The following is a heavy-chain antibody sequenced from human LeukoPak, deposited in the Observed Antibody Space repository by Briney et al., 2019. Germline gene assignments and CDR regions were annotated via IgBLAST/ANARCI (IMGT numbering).Heavy chain of an antibody. J-gene: IGHJ4*02. CDR3: ARGGAGAVAGTGYYFDY. V-gene: IGHV3-7*01. CDR1: GFTFSSYW. D-gene: IGHD6-19*01. CDR2: IKQDGSEK. Sequence: GGSLRLSCAASGFTFSSYWMSWVRQAPGKGLEWVANIKQDGSEKYYVDSVKGRFTISRDNAKNSLYLQMNSLRAEDTAVYYCARGGAGAVAGTGYYFDYWGQGTLVTVSS.